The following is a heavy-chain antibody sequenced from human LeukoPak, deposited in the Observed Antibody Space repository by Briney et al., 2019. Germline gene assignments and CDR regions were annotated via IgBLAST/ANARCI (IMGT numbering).Heavy chain of an antibody. CDR1: GFTFSSYG. J-gene: IGHJ4*02. D-gene: IGHD3-22*01. CDR3: ARDHRSGYSDY. CDR2: IWYDGSNK. Sequence: GGSLRLSCAASGFTFSSYGMHWVRQAPGKGLEWVAIIWYDGSNKYYADSVKGRFTISRDNSKNTLPLQMNSLRAEDTAVYYCARDHRSGYSDYWGQGTLVTVSS. V-gene: IGHV3-33*08.